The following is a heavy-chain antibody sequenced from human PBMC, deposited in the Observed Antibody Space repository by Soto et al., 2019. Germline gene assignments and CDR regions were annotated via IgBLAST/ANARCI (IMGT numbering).Heavy chain of an antibody. CDR1: GGSISSSSYY. CDR3: ARHTQYYDILTGYYYTKYGMDV. D-gene: IGHD3-9*01. CDR2: IYYSGST. J-gene: IGHJ6*02. Sequence: SETLSLTCTVSGGSISSSSYYWGWIRQPPGKGLEWIGSIYYSGSTYYNPSLKSRVTIPVDTSKNQFSLKLNSVTAADTAVYYCARHTQYYDILTGYYYTKYGMDVWGQGTTVTVSS. V-gene: IGHV4-39*01.